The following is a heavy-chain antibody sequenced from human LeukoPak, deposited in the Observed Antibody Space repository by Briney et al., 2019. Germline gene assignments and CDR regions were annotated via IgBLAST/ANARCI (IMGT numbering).Heavy chain of an antibody. Sequence: GGSLRLSCAASGFTFSSYAMSWVRQAPGKGLEWVANIKQDGSEKYYVDSVKGRFTISRDNAKNSLYLQMNSLRAEDTAVYYCARRYAPGAFDIWGQGTMVTVSS. CDR2: IKQDGSEK. CDR3: ARRYAPGAFDI. J-gene: IGHJ3*02. D-gene: IGHD3-16*01. V-gene: IGHV3-7*01. CDR1: GFTFSSYA.